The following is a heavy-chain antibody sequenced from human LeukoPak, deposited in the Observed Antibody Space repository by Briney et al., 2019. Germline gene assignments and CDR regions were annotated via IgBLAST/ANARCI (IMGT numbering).Heavy chain of an antibody. V-gene: IGHV1-69*13. D-gene: IGHD3-22*01. Sequence: GASVKVSCKASGGTFSSYAISWVRQAPGQGLEWMGGIIPIFGTANYAQKFQGRVTITADESTSTAYMELSSLRSEDTAVYYCARRYYDSSGYYYSGGCFDYWGQGTLVTVSS. J-gene: IGHJ4*02. CDR2: IIPIFGTA. CDR1: GGTFSSYA. CDR3: ARRYYDSSGYYYSGGCFDY.